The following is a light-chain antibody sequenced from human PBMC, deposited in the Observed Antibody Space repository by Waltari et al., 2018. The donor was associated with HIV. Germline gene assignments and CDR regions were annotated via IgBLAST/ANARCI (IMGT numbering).Light chain of an antibody. CDR1: SSDVGGYNY. J-gene: IGLJ3*02. CDR2: DVT. V-gene: IGLV2-14*01. Sequence: QSALTQPASVSGSPGQSITISCTGTSSDVGGYNYFSWYQQYPGKAPQLMIYDVTDRPSGVSNRFSGSKFGNTASLTISGLQAEDEADYYCSSYTSTTAWVFGGGTKVTVL. CDR3: SSYTSTTAWV.